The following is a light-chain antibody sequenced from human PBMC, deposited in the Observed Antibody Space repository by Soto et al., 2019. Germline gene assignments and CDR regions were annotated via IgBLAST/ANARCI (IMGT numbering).Light chain of an antibody. Sequence: QSALTQPASVSGSPGQSIPISCTGTSSDVGGYNYVSWYQQHPGKAPKLMIYDVSNRPSGVSNRFSGSKSGNTASLTISGPQAEDEADYYCSSYTSSSTVVFGGGTKLTVL. CDR3: SSYTSSSTVV. V-gene: IGLV2-14*01. J-gene: IGLJ2*01. CDR2: DVS. CDR1: SSDVGGYNY.